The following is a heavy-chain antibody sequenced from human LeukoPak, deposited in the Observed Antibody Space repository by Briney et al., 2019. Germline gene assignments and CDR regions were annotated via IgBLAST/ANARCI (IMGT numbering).Heavy chain of an antibody. D-gene: IGHD7-27*01. CDR2: IYYSGST. J-gene: IGHJ3*02. V-gene: IGHV4-39*02. CDR1: GDSINSNNYY. CDR3: LGMKRSSNAFDI. Sequence: SETLSLTCTVSGDSINSNNYYWGWIRQPPKKGLEWIGKIYYSGSTYYNPSLKSRVAISVDTSKNHFSLKLTSVTATDTVVYYCLGMKRSSNAFDIWGQGTMVTVSS.